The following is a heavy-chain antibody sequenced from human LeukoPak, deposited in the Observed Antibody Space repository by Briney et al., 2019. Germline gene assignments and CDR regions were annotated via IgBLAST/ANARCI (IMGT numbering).Heavy chain of an antibody. V-gene: IGHV1-69*13. Sequence: SVKVSCKASGGTFSNSAISWARQAPGQGLEWMGGIILIFGSPNYAQKFQGRVTITADESTSTVYMELSSLKSYDTAVYYCARGEVPPHYFDFWGQGTPVTVSS. J-gene: IGHJ4*02. CDR2: IILIFGSP. CDR1: GGTFSNSA. CDR3: ARGEVPPHYFDF.